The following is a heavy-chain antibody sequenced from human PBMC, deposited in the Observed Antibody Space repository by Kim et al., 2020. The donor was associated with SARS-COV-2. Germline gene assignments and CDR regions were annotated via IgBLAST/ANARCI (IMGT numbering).Heavy chain of an antibody. CDR2: IYFSGTT. J-gene: IGHJ4*02. V-gene: IGHV4-31*03. D-gene: IGHD2-15*01. CDR1: GGSITSGGYY. CDR3: ARVVVAGAVDL. Sequence: SETLSLTCSVSGGSITSGGYYWSWIRQHPGKGLEWIAYIYFSGTTYYNTSLKSRITISIDTSKNQFSLKLNSVTAADTAVYYCARVVVAGAVDLWGQGTLVTVSS.